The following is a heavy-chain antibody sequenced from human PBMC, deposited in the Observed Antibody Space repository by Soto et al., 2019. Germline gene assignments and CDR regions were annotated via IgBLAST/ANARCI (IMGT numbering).Heavy chain of an antibody. Sequence: PGGSLRLSCAASGFTFSSYEMNWVRQAPGKGLEWVSYISSSGSTIYYADSVKGRFTISRDNAKNSLYLQMNSLRAEDTAVYYCAGTGTTTPYYYYGMDVWGQGTTVTVSS. CDR1: GFTFSSYE. V-gene: IGHV3-48*03. D-gene: IGHD1-7*01. J-gene: IGHJ6*02. CDR3: AGTGTTTPYYYYGMDV. CDR2: ISSSGSTI.